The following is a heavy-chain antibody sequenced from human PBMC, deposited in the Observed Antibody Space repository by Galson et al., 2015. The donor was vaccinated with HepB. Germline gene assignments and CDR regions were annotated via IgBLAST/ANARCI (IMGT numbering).Heavy chain of an antibody. V-gene: IGHV3-30*18. Sequence: SLRLSCAASGFTFSSYGMHWVRQAPGKGLEWVAVISYDGSNKYYADSVKGRFTISRDNSKNTLYLQMNSLRAEDTAVYYCAKVGSLGASGFDYWGQGTLVTVSS. D-gene: IGHD6-25*01. CDR2: ISYDGSNK. CDR3: AKVGSLGASGFDY. J-gene: IGHJ4*02. CDR1: GFTFSSYG.